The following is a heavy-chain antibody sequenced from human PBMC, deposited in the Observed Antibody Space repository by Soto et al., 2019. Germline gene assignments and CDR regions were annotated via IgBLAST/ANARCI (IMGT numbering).Heavy chain of an antibody. V-gene: IGHV1-46*01. Sequence: QVQLVQSGSEVKKPGASVKVSCKASGYSFTSYYLHWVRQAPGQGLEWMGIINPNSTRASYAQKFQGRVTMTRDRSTSTVYLELSTMRSEETAVYYCARDRDFWTGYEYYYEAMDVWGQRTTVTVSS. D-gene: IGHD3-3*01. CDR2: INPNSTRA. CDR3: ARDRDFWTGYEYYYEAMDV. J-gene: IGHJ6*02. CDR1: GYSFTSYY.